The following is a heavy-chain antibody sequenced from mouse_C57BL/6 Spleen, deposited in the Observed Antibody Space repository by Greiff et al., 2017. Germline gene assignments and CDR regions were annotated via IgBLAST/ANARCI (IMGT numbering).Heavy chain of an antibody. D-gene: IGHD3-2*02. CDR3: ARYSSGSWFAY. J-gene: IGHJ3*01. CDR2: IDPSDSGT. V-gene: IGHV1-52*01. CDR1: GYTFTSYW. Sequence: QVQLQQPGAELVRPGSSVKLSCKASGYTFTSYWMHWVKQRPIQGLEWIGNIDPSDSGTHYNQKFKDKATLTVDKSSSTAYMQLSSLTSEDSAVYYCARYSSGSWFAYWGQGTLVTVSA.